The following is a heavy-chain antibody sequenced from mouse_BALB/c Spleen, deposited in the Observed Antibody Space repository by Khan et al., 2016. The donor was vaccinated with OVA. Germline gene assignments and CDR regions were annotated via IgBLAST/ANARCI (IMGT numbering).Heavy chain of an antibody. CDR3: AREGLRGVAVDY. Sequence: VQLQESGPELVKPGTLVKISCKASGYTFTAYDINWVKQRPGQGLEWIGWIYPGDGSTKYNENFKGKATLTADTSSNTAYMQLSSLTSEKSAVYFCAREGLRGVAVDYWGQGTSVSVSS. CDR1: GYTFTAYD. V-gene: IGHV1S56*01. CDR2: IYPGDGST. J-gene: IGHJ4*01. D-gene: IGHD2-4*01.